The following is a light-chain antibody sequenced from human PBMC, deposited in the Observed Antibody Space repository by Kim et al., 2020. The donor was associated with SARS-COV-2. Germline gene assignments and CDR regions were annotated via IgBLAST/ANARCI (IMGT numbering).Light chain of an antibody. CDR2: GAS. Sequence: RQRATLSCRASQNVRPASVAWYQQKPGQAPRLVIYGASSRATVIPDRFSGSGSGTDFTLTISRLEPEDFAVYHCHHYGSSPPTFGQGTKLEI. CDR1: QNVRPAS. J-gene: IGKJ2*01. V-gene: IGKV3-20*01. CDR3: HHYGSSPPT.